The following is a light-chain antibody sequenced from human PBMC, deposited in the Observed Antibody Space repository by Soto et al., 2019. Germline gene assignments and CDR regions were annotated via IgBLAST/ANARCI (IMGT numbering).Light chain of an antibody. CDR2: AAS. Sequence: DIQMTQSPSSLSAFVGDRVTITCRASQSITNYLNWYQQKPGKAPKLLIYAASRLQSGVPSRFSGSGSGTDFTLTFSSLQPEDSATYYCQQSYSTPRKLGQWTKVDIK. V-gene: IGKV1-39*01. CDR1: QSITNY. J-gene: IGKJ1*01. CDR3: QQSYSTPRK.